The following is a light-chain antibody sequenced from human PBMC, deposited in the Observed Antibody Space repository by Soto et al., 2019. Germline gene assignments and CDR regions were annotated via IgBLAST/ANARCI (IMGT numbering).Light chain of an antibody. CDR2: SVS. CDR1: QSISSSY. Sequence: EIVLTQSPGTLSLSPGERATLSCRASQSISSSYLAWYQQRPGQAPRLLIHSVSIRATGIPDRFSGSGSGTDFTLTISRLDPEDFAVYDCQQYGSSPITFGQGTRLEIK. CDR3: QQYGSSPIT. J-gene: IGKJ5*01. V-gene: IGKV3-20*01.